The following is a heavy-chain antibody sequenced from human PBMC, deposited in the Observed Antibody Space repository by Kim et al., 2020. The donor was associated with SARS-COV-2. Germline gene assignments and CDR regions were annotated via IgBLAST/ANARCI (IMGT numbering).Heavy chain of an antibody. CDR1: GHFFTRDS. D-gene: IGHD3-16*01. CDR2: IDCGNGNT. Sequence: ASVKVSCKTSGHFFTRDSIHWVRQAPGQGLEWMGGIDCGNGNTIYSQKFQGRVTFTTDTSASTAYMELSCLRSEDTAVYYCLGGLYFDDWCQGTLVTVTS. V-gene: IGHV1-3*01. J-gene: IGHJ4*02. CDR3: LGGLYFDD.